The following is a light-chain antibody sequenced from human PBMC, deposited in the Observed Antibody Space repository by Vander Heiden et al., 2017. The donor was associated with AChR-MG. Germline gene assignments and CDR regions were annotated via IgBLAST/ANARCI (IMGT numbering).Light chain of an antibody. V-gene: IGKV3-20*01. CDR1: QSDSYNS. CDR3: QRYGGSPWYI. CDR2: GAS. J-gene: IGKJ2*01. Sequence: EIVLTQSPGTLSLSPGERATLSCRASQSDSYNSLVWYQQKPGQAPRLLIYGASSRATGIPDRFSGNGYGTEFTLTVTRMEPEDFAVYYCQRYGGSPWYIYGQRTKLEL.